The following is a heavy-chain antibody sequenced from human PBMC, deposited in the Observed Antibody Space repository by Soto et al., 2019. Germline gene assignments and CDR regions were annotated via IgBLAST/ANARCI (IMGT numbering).Heavy chain of an antibody. D-gene: IGHD6-19*01. CDR2: INHSGST. CDR1: GGSFSGYY. Sequence: SETLSLTCAVYGGSFSGYYWSWIRQPPGKGLEWIGEINHSGSTNYNPSLKSRVTISVDTSKNQSSLKLSSELGGDTAVYYCARGVGIGRSSGRYGRILNLEYNWFDPWGQGTLVTVSS. V-gene: IGHV4-34*01. J-gene: IGHJ5*02. CDR3: ARGVGIGRSSGRYGRILNLEYNWFDP.